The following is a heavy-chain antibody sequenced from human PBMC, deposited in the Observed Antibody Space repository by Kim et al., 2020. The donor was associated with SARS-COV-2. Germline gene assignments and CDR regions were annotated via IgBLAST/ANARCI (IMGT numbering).Heavy chain of an antibody. J-gene: IGHJ6*02. D-gene: IGHD4-17*01. CDR1: GLIFSSYG. CDR3: AGAYGDHDYYYYGMDV. CDR2: ISYDGSNK. V-gene: IGHV3-30*03. Sequence: GGSLRLSCAASGLIFSSYGMHWVRQAAGKGLEWVAVISYDGSNKYYADSVKGRFTISRDNSKNTLYLQMNSLRTEDTAVYHCAGAYGDHDYYYYGMDVWGQGTTVTVSS.